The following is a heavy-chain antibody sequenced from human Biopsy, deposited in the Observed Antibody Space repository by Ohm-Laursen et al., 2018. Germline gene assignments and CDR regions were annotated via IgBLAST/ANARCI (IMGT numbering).Heavy chain of an antibody. CDR2: ISETSSNI. CDR3: ARDSRRTAREGGMDV. D-gene: IGHD6-6*01. J-gene: IGHJ6*02. CDR1: GFTFSSYS. V-gene: IGHV3-21*01. Sequence: SLRLSCSASGFTFSSYSTNWVRQAPGKGLEWISYISETSSNIYDADSVKGRFTVARDNAKNSLYLQLNSLRAEDTAVYYCARDSRRTAREGGMDVWGQGTTVTVSS.